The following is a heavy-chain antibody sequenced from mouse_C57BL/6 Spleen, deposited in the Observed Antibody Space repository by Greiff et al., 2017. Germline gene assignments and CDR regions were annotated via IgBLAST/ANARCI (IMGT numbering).Heavy chain of an antibody. CDR1: GFTFSSYT. D-gene: IGHD4-1*01. J-gene: IGHJ1*03. CDR3: ARHNLGRDWYFDV. V-gene: IGHV5-9*01. CDR2: ISGGGGNT. Sequence: DVKLVDSGGGLVKPGGSLKLSCAASGFTFSSYTMSWVRQTPEKRLEWVATISGGGGNTYYPDSVKGRFTISRDNAKNTLYLQMSSLRSEDTALYYCARHNLGRDWYFDVWGTGTTVTVSS.